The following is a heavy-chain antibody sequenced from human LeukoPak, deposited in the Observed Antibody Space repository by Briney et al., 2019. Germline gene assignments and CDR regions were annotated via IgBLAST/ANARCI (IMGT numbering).Heavy chain of an antibody. D-gene: IGHD3-22*01. CDR3: STTYYYDSSEGY. CDR1: GFSFSNYA. CDR2: IRRKTDGETT. V-gene: IGHV3-15*01. Sequence: GGSLRLSCVSSGFSFSNYAMSWVRQAPGKGLEWVGRIRRKTDGETTDHAAPVKGRFTISRDDSKNTLYLQMNSLKTEDTAVYYCSTTYYYDSSEGYWGQGTLVTVSS. J-gene: IGHJ4*02.